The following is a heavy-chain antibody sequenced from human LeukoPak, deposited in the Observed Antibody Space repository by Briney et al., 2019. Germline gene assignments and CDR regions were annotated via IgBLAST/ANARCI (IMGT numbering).Heavy chain of an antibody. D-gene: IGHD6-13*01. V-gene: IGHV4-34*01. CDR3: ARAPIAAAANWFDP. CDR1: GGSFSGYY. CDR2: INHSGST. J-gene: IGHJ5*02. Sequence: SETLSLTCAVYGGSFSGYYWSWIRQPPGKGLEWIGEINHSGSTNYNPSLKSRVTMSVDTSKNQFSLKLSSVTAADTAVYYCARAPIAAAANWFDPWGQGTLVTVSS.